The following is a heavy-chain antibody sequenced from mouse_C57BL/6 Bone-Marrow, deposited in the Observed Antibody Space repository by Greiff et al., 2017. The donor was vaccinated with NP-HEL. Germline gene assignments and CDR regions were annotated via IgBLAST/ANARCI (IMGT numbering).Heavy chain of an antibody. CDR3: ARWGYYYGSSYDFDY. Sequence: VQLQQSGAELVRPGTSVKMSCKASGYTFTNYWIGWAKQRPGHGLEWIGDIYPGGGYTNYNEKFKGKATLTADKSSSTAYMQFSSLTSEDSAIYYCARWGYYYGSSYDFDYWGQGTTLTVSS. V-gene: IGHV1-63*01. CDR1: GYTFTNYW. CDR2: IYPGGGYT. J-gene: IGHJ2*01. D-gene: IGHD1-1*01.